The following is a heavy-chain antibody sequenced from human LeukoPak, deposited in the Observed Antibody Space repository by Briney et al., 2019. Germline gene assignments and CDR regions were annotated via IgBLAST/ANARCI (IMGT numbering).Heavy chain of an antibody. Sequence: GGSLRLSCAASGFTFSSYEMNWVRQAPGKGLEWVSYISSSGSTIYYADSVKGRFTISRDNAKNSLYLQMNSLRAEDTAVYYCARVSWKYHYFDYWGQGTLVTVSS. J-gene: IGHJ4*02. CDR3: ARVSWKYHYFDY. CDR1: GFTFSSYE. V-gene: IGHV3-48*03. D-gene: IGHD6-13*01. CDR2: ISSSGSTI.